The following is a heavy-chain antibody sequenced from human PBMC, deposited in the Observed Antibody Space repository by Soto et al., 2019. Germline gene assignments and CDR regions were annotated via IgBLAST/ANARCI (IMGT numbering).Heavy chain of an antibody. J-gene: IGHJ4*02. CDR3: ARARGGYIAAAVPDY. CDR1: GGSFSGYY. V-gene: IGHV4-34*01. CDR2: IDHSGYT. D-gene: IGHD6-13*01. Sequence: TSETLSLTCAVYGGSFSGYYWNWIRQPPGKGLEWIGEIDHSGYTNYNPSLKSRVTISVDTSKNQFSLRLTSVTAADTAVYYCARARGGYIAAAVPDYWGQGTLVTVSS.